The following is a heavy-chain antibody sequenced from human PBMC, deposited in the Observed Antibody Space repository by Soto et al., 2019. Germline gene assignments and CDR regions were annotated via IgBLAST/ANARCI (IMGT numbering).Heavy chain of an antibody. Sequence: PSETLSLACAVYGGSFSGYYWSWIRQPPGKGLEWIGEINHSGSTNYNPSLKSRVTISVDTSKNQFSLKLSSVTAADTAVYYCARKNYRGNRHYVKPIHYSGQGTLVTGSS. D-gene: IGHD1-7*01. CDR2: INHSGST. J-gene: IGHJ4*02. CDR3: ARKNYRGNRHYVKPIHY. CDR1: GGSFSGYY. V-gene: IGHV4-34*01.